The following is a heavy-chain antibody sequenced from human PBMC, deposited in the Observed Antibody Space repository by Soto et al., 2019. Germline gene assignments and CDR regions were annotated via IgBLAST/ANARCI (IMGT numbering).Heavy chain of an antibody. Sequence: QVQLVESGGGVVQSGRSLRLSCAASGFTFSTSGMHWIRQAPGKGLGWVAMISHDGGATYYVDSVKGRFTISRDTDKNTLLLQMGSLRPEDTVTYYCAKDWGSSGWYNWFDPWGQGTLVTVSS. J-gene: IGHJ5*02. CDR1: GFTFSTSG. D-gene: IGHD6-13*01. V-gene: IGHV3-30*18. CDR3: AKDWGSSGWYNWFDP. CDR2: ISHDGGAT.